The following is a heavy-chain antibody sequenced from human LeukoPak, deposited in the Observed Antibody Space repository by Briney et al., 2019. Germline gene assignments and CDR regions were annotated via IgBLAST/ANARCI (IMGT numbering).Heavy chain of an antibody. V-gene: IGHV3-23*01. CDR1: GFSFSSYA. CDR2: ISGSGSST. D-gene: IGHD6-19*01. J-gene: IGHJ4*02. Sequence: GGSLRLSCAASGFSFSSYAMSWVRQAPGKGLEWVSAISGSGSSTFYADSVKGRFTISRDNSKNTLYLQMNSLRAEDTAVYYCARERKTKGIAVAGISHAAFDYWGQGTLVTVSS. CDR3: ARERKTKGIAVAGISHAAFDY.